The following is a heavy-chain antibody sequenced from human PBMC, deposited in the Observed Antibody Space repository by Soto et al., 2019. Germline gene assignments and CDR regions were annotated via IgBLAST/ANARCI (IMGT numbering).Heavy chain of an antibody. CDR3: ASSIN. CDR1: VFPFSSYG. CDR2: IWYDGSNK. Sequence: WWSLRLSCSASVFPFSSYGMHWFRQAPGKGLDWVGVIWYDGSNKDYAESVKGRFTISRDNSKNMLYLQMNSLRADDTAVYYCASSINWGQGTLVTVSS. J-gene: IGHJ4*02. V-gene: IGHV3-33*03.